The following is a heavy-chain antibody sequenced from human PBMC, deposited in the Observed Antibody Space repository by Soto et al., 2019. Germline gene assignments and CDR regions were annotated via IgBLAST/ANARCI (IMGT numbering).Heavy chain of an antibody. CDR1: GFTFSSYS. Sequence: SLRLSCATSGFTFSSYSMNWVRQAPGKGLEWVSSISSSTGYIYYADSVKGRFTISRDNAKNSLYLQMNSLRAEDTAVYYCARAGRDGYNWDYWGQGTLVTVS. CDR3: ARAGRDGYNWDY. CDR2: ISSSTGYI. V-gene: IGHV3-21*01. D-gene: IGHD5-12*01. J-gene: IGHJ4*02.